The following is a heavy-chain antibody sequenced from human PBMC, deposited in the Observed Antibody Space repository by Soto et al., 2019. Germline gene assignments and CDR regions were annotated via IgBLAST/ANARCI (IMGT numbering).Heavy chain of an antibody. CDR3: ARDSSSWYVKDSDY. CDR1: GYTFTSYG. V-gene: IGHV1-18*01. Sequence: ASVKVSCKASGYTFTSYGISWVRQAPGQGLEWMGWISAYNGNTNYAQKLQGRVTMTTDTSTSTAYMELRSLGSDDTAVYYCARDSSSWYVKDSDYWGQGTLVTVSS. J-gene: IGHJ4*02. D-gene: IGHD6-13*01. CDR2: ISAYNGNT.